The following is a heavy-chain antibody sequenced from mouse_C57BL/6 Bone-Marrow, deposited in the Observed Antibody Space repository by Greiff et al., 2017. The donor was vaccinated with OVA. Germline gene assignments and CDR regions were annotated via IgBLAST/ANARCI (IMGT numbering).Heavy chain of an antibody. D-gene: IGHD1-1*01. Sequence: QVQLQQPGAELVRPGTSVKLSCKASGYTFTSYWMHWVKQRPGQGLEWIGVIDPSDSYTNYNQKFKGKATLTVDTYSSTAYMQLSSLTSEDSAVYYCAIYYYGSSPYYYAMDYWGQGTSVTVSS. V-gene: IGHV1-59*01. CDR2: IDPSDSYT. CDR3: AIYYYGSSPYYYAMDY. J-gene: IGHJ4*01. CDR1: GYTFTSYW.